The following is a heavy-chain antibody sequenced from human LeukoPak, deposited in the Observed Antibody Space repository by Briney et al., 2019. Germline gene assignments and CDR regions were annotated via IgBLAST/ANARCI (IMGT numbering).Heavy chain of an antibody. CDR1: GGSISSYY. CDR2: IYYSGRT. Sequence: SETLSLTCAVTGGSISSYYWNWIRQPPGKGLEWIGYIYYSGRTNYSPSLKSRVTISVDTSKNQFSLKLSSVTAADTAVYYCARGWKYRNGYTVTELGSGYFDYWGQGTLVTVSS. V-gene: IGHV4-59*01. J-gene: IGHJ4*02. D-gene: IGHD5-18*01. CDR3: ARGWKYRNGYTVTELGSGYFDY.